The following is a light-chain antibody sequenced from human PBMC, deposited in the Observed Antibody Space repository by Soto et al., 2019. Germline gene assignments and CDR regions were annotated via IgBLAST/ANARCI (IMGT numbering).Light chain of an antibody. CDR3: QTWGTGSWV. CDR2: LNSDGSH. Sequence: QPVLTQSPSASASLGASVKLTCTLSSGHNTYAIAWHQQQPEKGPRCLMKLNSDGSHSKGDGIPDRFSGSSSGAERYLTISSLQSEDEADYYCQTWGTGSWVFGGGTKLTVL. J-gene: IGLJ3*02. CDR1: SGHNTYA. V-gene: IGLV4-69*01.